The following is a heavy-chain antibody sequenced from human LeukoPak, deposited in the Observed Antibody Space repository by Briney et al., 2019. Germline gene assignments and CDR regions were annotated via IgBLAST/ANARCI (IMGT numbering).Heavy chain of an antibody. D-gene: IGHD3-10*01. V-gene: IGHV3-30*02. J-gene: IGHJ4*02. CDR3: AKSRTYYYGSGSYDY. Sequence: PGGSLRLSCAASGFTFNNYGMHWVRQAPGKGLEWVAFIRYDGSNKYYADSVKGRFTISRDNSKNTLYLQMNSLRAEDTAVYYCAKSRTYYYGSGSYDYWGQGTLVTVSS. CDR1: GFTFNNYG. CDR2: IRYDGSNK.